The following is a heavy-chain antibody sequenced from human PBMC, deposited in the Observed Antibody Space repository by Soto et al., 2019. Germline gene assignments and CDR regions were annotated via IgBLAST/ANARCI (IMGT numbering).Heavy chain of an antibody. Sequence: EVQLVESGGGLVQPGGSLRLSCAASGFTFSSYSMNWVRQAPGKGLEWVSYISSSSSTIYYADSVKGRFTISRDNAKNSLYLQMNSLRAEDTAVYYCARLEEGIAAAGNNYWGQGTLVTVSS. CDR3: ARLEEGIAAAGNNY. J-gene: IGHJ4*02. D-gene: IGHD6-13*01. CDR1: GFTFSSYS. V-gene: IGHV3-48*01. CDR2: ISSSSSTI.